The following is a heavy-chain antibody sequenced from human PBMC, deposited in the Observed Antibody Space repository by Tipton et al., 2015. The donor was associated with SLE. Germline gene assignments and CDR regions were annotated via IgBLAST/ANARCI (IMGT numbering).Heavy chain of an antibody. J-gene: IGHJ6*02. CDR2: IWNDGSNK. D-gene: IGHD3-22*01. CDR3: AKDRITMIVDRGYSYGMDV. V-gene: IGHV3-30*18. Sequence: SLRLSCAASGFTFSSYGMHWVRQAPGKGLEWVAVIWNDGSNKYYADSVKGRFTISRDNSKNTLYLQMNSLRAEDTAVYYCAKDRITMIVDRGYSYGMDVWGQGTTVPVSS. CDR1: GFTFSSYG.